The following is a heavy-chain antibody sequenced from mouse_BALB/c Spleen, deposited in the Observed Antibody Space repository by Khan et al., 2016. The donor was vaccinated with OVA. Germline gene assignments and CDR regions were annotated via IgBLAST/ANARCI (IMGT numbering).Heavy chain of an antibody. CDR2: IIYTGYT. D-gene: IGHD2-14*01. V-gene: IGHV3-8*02. CDR1: GDSITTGY. Sequence: EVQLQESGPSLVKPSQTLSLTCSVTGDSITTGYWNWIRQFPGNKLEYMGYIIYTGYTYYNPSLKSRLSITRHTSTNHYYLQLNSVTDEDTATYYCARSTYRYSFVYWGQGTLVTVSA. J-gene: IGHJ3*01. CDR3: ARSTYRYSFVY.